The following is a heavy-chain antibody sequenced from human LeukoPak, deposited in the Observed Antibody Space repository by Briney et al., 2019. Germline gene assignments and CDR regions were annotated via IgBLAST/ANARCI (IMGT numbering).Heavy chain of an antibody. Sequence: PSETLSLTCTVSGGSISNYYWSWIRQPPGKGLEWIGHIYYSGTTNYNPSLKSRVTISVDTSKNQLSLKLSSVTAADTAVYYCARGDIQQDGAAYFQHWGQGTLVTVSS. CDR2: IYYSGTT. CDR1: GGSISNYY. CDR3: ARGDIQQDGAAYFQH. V-gene: IGHV4-59*01. J-gene: IGHJ1*01. D-gene: IGHD5-24*01.